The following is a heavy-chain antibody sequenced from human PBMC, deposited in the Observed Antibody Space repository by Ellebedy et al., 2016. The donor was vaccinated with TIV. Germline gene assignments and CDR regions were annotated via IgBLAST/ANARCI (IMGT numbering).Heavy chain of an antibody. CDR2: ISAYNGNT. D-gene: IGHD3-16*01. Sequence: ASVKVSXKASGGTFSSYAISWVRQAPGQGLEWMGWISAYNGNTNYAQKLQGRVTMTTDTSTSTAYMELRSLRSDDTAVYYCARDLRAFGMDVWGQGTTVTVSS. CDR1: GGTFSSYA. V-gene: IGHV1-18*01. CDR3: ARDLRAFGMDV. J-gene: IGHJ6*02.